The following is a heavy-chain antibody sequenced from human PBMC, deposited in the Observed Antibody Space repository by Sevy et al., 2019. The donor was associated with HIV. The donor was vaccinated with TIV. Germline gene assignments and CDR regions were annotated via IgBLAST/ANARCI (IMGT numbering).Heavy chain of an antibody. Sequence: ASVKVSCKASGYTFTGYYMHWVRQAPGQGLEWMGRINPNSGGTNYAQKFQGRVTMTRDTSISTAYMELSRLRSDDTAGYYCARDFGIAAAGNWYYGMDVWGQGTTVTVSS. CDR2: INPNSGGT. CDR3: ARDFGIAAAGNWYYGMDV. V-gene: IGHV1-2*06. D-gene: IGHD6-13*01. CDR1: GYTFTGYY. J-gene: IGHJ6*02.